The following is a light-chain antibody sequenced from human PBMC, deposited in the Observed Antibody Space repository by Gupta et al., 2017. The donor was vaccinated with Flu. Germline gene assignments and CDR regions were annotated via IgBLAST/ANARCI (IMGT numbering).Light chain of an antibody. J-gene: IGKJ2*01. V-gene: IGKV3-15*01. CDR2: VGA. CDR1: QSVSSS. Sequence: GTLSVSPGDRATLSCRASQSVSSSFECWEQKQHQAPKRLIFVGADSNTGVRARFGGSGGARHVRLTNSGRQEEDFAGYYSQQYYICPPFTFGQGTKLEIK. CDR3: QQYYICPPFT.